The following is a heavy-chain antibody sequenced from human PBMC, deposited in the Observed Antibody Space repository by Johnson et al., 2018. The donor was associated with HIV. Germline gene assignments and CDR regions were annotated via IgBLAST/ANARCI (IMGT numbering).Heavy chain of an antibody. D-gene: IGHD4-17*01. CDR2: ISYDGSNK. V-gene: IGHV3-30*03. CDR1: GFTVSRNY. J-gene: IGHJ3*02. Sequence: QVQLVESGGGVVQPGGSLRLSCAASGFTVSRNYMSWVRQAPGKGLEWVAVISYDGSNKYYADSVKGRFTISRDNSKNTLYLQMNSLRAEDTAVYYCARPGGDYSAFDIWGQGTMVTVSS. CDR3: ARPGGDYSAFDI.